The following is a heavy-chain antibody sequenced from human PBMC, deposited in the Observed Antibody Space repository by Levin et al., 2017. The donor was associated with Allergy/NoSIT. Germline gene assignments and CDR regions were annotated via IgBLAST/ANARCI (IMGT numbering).Heavy chain of an antibody. D-gene: IGHD6-19*01. CDR1: GFTFSSSA. CDR2: ISDSGDTR. J-gene: IGHJ4*02. V-gene: IGHV3-23*01. Sequence: LSLTCAASGFTFSSSAMSWVRQAPGKGLEWVSGISDSGDTRYYADSVKGRFSISRDNSKNTMCLQMNSLRAEDTAVYYCAKSSSGWYRLAYWGQGILVTV. CDR3: AKSSSGWYRLAY.